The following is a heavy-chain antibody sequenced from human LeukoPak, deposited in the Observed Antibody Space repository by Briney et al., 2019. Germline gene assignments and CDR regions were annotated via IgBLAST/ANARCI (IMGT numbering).Heavy chain of an antibody. V-gene: IGHV3-7*01. J-gene: IGHJ4*02. D-gene: IGHD3-3*01. Sequence: GGSLRLSCAASGFTFSSYWMSWVPQAPGKGLEWVANIKQDGSEKYYVDSVKGRFTISRDNAKNSLYLQMNSLRAEDTAVYYCAGDSVGGYYDFWSGYSHCFDYWGQGTLVTVSS. CDR2: IKQDGSEK. CDR1: GFTFSSYW. CDR3: AGDSVGGYYDFWSGYSHCFDY.